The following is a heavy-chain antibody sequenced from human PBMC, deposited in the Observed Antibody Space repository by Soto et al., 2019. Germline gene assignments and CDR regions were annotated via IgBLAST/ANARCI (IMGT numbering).Heavy chain of an antibody. Sequence: SETLSLTCTVSGGSISSGDYYWSWIRQPPGKGLEWIGYIYYSGSTYYNPSLKSRVTISVDTSKNQFSLKLSSVTAADTAVYYCARDQGGYSGYDYLPWFDPWGQGTLVTVSS. CDR1: GGSISSGDYY. D-gene: IGHD5-12*01. J-gene: IGHJ5*02. V-gene: IGHV4-30-4*01. CDR3: ARDQGGYSGYDYLPWFDP. CDR2: IYYSGST.